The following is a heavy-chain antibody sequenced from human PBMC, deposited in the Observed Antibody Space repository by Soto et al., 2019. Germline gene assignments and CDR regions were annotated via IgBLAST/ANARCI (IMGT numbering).Heavy chain of an antibody. Sequence: PSETLSLTCSVSGGTISGYYWTWIRQPAGKGLEWIGRIYSSGNTKYNPSLQSRVTMSLDTSNNQFSLRLTSVTAADTAVYYCARGQRFSDWFAPWGQGTLVTVPA. D-gene: IGHD3-3*01. CDR2: IYSSGNT. CDR3: ARGQRFSDWFAP. J-gene: IGHJ5*02. V-gene: IGHV4-4*07. CDR1: GGTISGYY.